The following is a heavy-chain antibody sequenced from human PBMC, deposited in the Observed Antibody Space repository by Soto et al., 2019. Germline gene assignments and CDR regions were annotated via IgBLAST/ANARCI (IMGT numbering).Heavy chain of an antibody. CDR3: ARGRHILTGYYRDLNYGMDV. V-gene: IGHV4-4*02. D-gene: IGHD3-9*01. J-gene: IGHJ6*02. CDR1: GGSISSSNW. Sequence: SETLSLTCAVSGGSISSSNWWSWVRQPPGKGVDWIGEIYHSGSTNYNPSLKSRVTISVDKSKNQFSLKLSSVTAADTAVYYCARGRHILTGYYRDLNYGMDVWGQGTTVTVSS. CDR2: IYHSGST.